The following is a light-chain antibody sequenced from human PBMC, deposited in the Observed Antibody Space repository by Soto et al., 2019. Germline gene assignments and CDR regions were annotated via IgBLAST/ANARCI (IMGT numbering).Light chain of an antibody. CDR3: QQYYTTPLT. V-gene: IGKV4-1*01. CDR1: QSTLSSANNKNH. CDR2: WAS. J-gene: IGKJ4*01. Sequence: IVMTQTPDSLAVSLGERATINCKSSQSTLSSANNKNHLAWYQHKVGQPPRLXMYWASTRESGVPDRFSGSGSGTDFTLTISSLQAEDVAIYYCQQYYTTPLTFGGGTKVDIK.